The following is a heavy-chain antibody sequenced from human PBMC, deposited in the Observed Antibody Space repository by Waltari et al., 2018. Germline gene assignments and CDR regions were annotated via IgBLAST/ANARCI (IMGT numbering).Heavy chain of an antibody. V-gene: IGHV7-4-1*02. J-gene: IGHJ4*02. CDR1: GYTFVTYA. CDR2: IHTNTGKP. CDR3: ARSHYYDTLGYYDY. D-gene: IGHD3-22*01. Sequence: QVQLVQSGSELKRPGASVKVSCKASGYTFVTYALHWVLQAPGQGLEWMGWIHTNTGKPTYAQGFTGRFVFSMDTSVSTAYLQINSLDAEDTAVYYCARSHYYDTLGYYDYWGQGTLVTVSS.